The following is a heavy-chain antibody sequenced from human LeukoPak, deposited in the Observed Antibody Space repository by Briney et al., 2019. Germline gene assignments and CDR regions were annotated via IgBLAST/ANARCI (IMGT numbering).Heavy chain of an antibody. CDR3: ARGHQLLLNAFDI. D-gene: IGHD2-2*01. Sequence: SETLSLTCTVSGGSISSYYWSWIRQPPGKGLEWIGYIYYSGSTNYNPSLKSRVTISVDTSKNQFSLKLSSVPAADTAVYYCARGHQLLLNAFDIWGQGTMVTVSS. CDR1: GGSISSYY. J-gene: IGHJ3*02. V-gene: IGHV4-59*01. CDR2: IYYSGST.